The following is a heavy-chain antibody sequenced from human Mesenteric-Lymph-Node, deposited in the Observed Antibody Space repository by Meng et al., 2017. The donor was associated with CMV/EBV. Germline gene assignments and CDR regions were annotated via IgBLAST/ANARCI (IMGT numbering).Heavy chain of an antibody. V-gene: IGHV4-59*01. CDR1: GGSISGYY. CDR2: IDYSGSA. D-gene: IGHD3-3*01. Sequence: SETLSLTCTVSGGSISGYYWSWIRQPPGKGMEWIGYIDYSGSANYNPSLKSRVTISVDTSKNQFSLKLSSVTAADTAVYYCARGDRITIFGVVTDYGMDVWGQGTTVTVSS. CDR3: ARGDRITIFGVVTDYGMDV. J-gene: IGHJ6*02.